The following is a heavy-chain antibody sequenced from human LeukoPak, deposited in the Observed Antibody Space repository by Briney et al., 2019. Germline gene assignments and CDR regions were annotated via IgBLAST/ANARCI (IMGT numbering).Heavy chain of an antibody. Sequence: PRGSLRLSCAASGFTFSTYSMHWVRQAPGKGLELVSSIRSGSTYINYADSVKGRFTIYRDDAKNSLYLQMNSLRAEDTAVYYCARDGIFDYWGQGTLVTVSS. J-gene: IGHJ4*02. V-gene: IGHV3-21*01. CDR1: GFTFSTYS. CDR3: ARDGIFDY. CDR2: IRSGSTYI.